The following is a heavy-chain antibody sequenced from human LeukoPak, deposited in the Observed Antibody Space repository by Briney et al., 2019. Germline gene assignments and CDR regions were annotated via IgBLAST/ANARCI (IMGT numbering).Heavy chain of an antibody. CDR2: INPSGGST. V-gene: IGHV1-46*01. D-gene: IGHD6-13*01. CDR1: GYTFTSYY. J-gene: IGHJ5*02. CDR3: AREYSSSWYGNWFDL. Sequence: GASVKVSCKASGYTFTSYYMHWVRQAPGQGLEWMGIINPSGGSTSYAQKFQGRVTMTTDTSTSTAYMELRSLRSDDTAVYYCAREYSSSWYGNWFDLWGQGTLVTVSS.